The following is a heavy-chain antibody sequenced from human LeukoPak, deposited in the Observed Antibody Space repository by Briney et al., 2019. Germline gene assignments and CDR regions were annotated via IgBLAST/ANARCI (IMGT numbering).Heavy chain of an antibody. D-gene: IGHD3-10*01. CDR1: GGSNQSYD. J-gene: IGHJ4*02. CDR3: ARLPLAGSPYLDY. V-gene: IGHV4-59*01. CDR2: MYYSGTT. Sequence: SETLTLTCTVWGGSNQSYDRMCLRQSPGKGLEWIGFMYYSGTTNYNPSLKSRVTISLGMSKNQFSLKLSSVTAADTAVYYCARLPLAGSPYLDYGGQGTLVTVSS.